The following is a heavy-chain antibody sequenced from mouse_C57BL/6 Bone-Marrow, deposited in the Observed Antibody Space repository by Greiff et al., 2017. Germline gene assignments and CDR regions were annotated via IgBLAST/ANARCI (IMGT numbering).Heavy chain of an antibody. CDR3: ARRGSSSAMDY. CDR2: IYPGDGDT. V-gene: IGHV1-80*01. J-gene: IGHJ4*01. CDR1: GYAFSSYW. Sequence: QVQLQQSGAELVKPGASVKISCKASGYAFSSYWMNWVKQRPGTGLEWIGQIYPGDGDTNYNGKFKGKATLTADKSSSTAYMQISSLTSEDSAVYFCARRGSSSAMDYWGQGTSVTVSS. D-gene: IGHD1-1*01.